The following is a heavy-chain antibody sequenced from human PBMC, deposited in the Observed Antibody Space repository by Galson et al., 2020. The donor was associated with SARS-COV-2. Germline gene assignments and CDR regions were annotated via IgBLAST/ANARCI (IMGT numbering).Heavy chain of an antibody. D-gene: IGHD3-16*01. CDR2: FDPEDGET. Sequence: ASVKVSCKVSGYTLTELSMHWVRQAPGKGLEWMGGFDPEDGETIYAQKFQGRVTMTEDTSTDTAYMELSSLRSEDTAVYYCATSGSSWHDLERWGQGTLVTVSS. CDR3: ATSGSSWHDLER. J-gene: IGHJ4*02. CDR1: GYTLTELS. V-gene: IGHV1-24*01.